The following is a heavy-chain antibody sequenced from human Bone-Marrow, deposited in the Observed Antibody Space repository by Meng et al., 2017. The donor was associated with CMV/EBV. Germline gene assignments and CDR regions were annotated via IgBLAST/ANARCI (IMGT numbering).Heavy chain of an antibody. D-gene: IGHD1-1*01. J-gene: IGHJ4*02. Sequence: SETLSLTCTVSGYSISSGYYWGWIRQPPGKGLEWIGSIYYSGSTYYNPSLKSRVTISVDTSKNQFSLKLSSVTAADTAVYYCLQLELRLPRFWGQGTLVTVSS. CDR1: GYSISSGYY. CDR3: LQLELRLPRF. CDR2: IYYSGST. V-gene: IGHV4-38-2*02.